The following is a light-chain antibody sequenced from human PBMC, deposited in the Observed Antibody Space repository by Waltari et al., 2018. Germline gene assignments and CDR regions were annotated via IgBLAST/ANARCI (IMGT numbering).Light chain of an antibody. CDR1: SFNFGAGYD. J-gene: IGLJ3*02. CDR2: GNT. Sequence: QSALTQPLSMSGAPAHKVTIPCTVGSFNFGAGYDVHRYQQFPGTPPKLLIFGNTNRASGVPRRFSGSRSGTSASLAIAGVQSEDEAVYYCQSFDSSLSASVFGGGTKLTVL. V-gene: IGLV1-40*01. CDR3: QSFDSSLSASV.